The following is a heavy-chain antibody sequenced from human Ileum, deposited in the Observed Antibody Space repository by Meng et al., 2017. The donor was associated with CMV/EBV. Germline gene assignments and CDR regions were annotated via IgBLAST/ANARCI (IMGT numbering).Heavy chain of an antibody. CDR3: AREYKGYDFWSGFTDGWFDP. Sequence: GGSLRLSCAASGFTFSDYYMSWIRQAPGKGLEWVSYISSSGSTIYYADSVKGRFTISRDNAKNSLYLQMNSLRAEDTAVYYCAREYKGYDFWSGFTDGWFDPWGQGTLVTVSS. CDR2: ISSSGSTI. CDR1: GFTFSDYY. D-gene: IGHD3-3*01. J-gene: IGHJ5*02. V-gene: IGHV3-11*01.